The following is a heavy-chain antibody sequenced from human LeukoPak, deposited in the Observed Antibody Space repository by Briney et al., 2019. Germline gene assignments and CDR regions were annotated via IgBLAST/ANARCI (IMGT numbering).Heavy chain of an antibody. J-gene: IGHJ5*02. Sequence: PGGSLRLSCAASGFTVSTNYMSWVRQAPGRGLEWVSVIYAGGTTYHADSVRGRFTISRDNSKNALYLQMNSLRDEDTAVYYCARDSSGWYDHWGQGTLVTVSS. D-gene: IGHD6-19*01. V-gene: IGHV3-53*01. CDR2: IYAGGTT. CDR1: GFTVSTNY. CDR3: ARDSSGWYDH.